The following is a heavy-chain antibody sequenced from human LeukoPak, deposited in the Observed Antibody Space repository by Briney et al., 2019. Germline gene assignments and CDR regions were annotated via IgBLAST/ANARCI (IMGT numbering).Heavy chain of an antibody. D-gene: IGHD4-17*01. CDR3: ARVYGDYWSYFDY. CDR2: IDPSDSYT. V-gene: IGHV5-10-1*01. CDR1: GYSFTSYW. J-gene: IGHJ4*02. Sequence: GESLKISCKGSGYSFTSYWISLVRQMPGKGLEWMGRIDPSDSYTNYSPSFQGHVTIPADKSISTAYLQWSSLKASDTAMYYCARVYGDYWSYFDYWGQGTLVTVSS.